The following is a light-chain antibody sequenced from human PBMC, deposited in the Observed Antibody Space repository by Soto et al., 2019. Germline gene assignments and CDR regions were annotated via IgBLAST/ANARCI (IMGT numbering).Light chain of an antibody. Sequence: QSVLTQPASVSGSPGESITISCTGTSSDVGGRDWVSWYQQHPGKAPKLMIYDVSHRPSGISDRFSGSKFGNTASLTISGLQADDEADYFCCSYATCSIYVFGTGTKLTVL. CDR2: DVS. J-gene: IGLJ1*01. CDR3: CSYATCSIYV. CDR1: SSDVGGRDW. V-gene: IGLV2-14*03.